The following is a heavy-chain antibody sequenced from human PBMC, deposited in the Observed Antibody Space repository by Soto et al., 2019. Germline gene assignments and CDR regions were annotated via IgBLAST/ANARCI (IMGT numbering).Heavy chain of an antibody. D-gene: IGHD2-15*01. CDR2: IYYSGST. CDR3: ARGVLGYCSGGSCTGIDV. J-gene: IGHJ6*02. CDR1: GGAISSGGYY. V-gene: IGHV4-31*03. Sequence: SETLSLTCTVSGGAISSGGYYWSWIRQHPGNGLEWIGYIYYSGSTYYNPSLKSRVTISVDTSKNQFSRKLSSVTAADTAVYYCARGVLGYCSGGSCTGIDVLGQGTTVTVSS.